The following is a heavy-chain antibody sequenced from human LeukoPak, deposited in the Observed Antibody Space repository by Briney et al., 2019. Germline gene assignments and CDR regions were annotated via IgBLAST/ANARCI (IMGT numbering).Heavy chain of an antibody. Sequence: PGGSLRLSCAGSGFTFSTYAMSWVRQAPGKGLEWVSAICGSDGSRYYADSVKGRFTISRDNSKNTLYLQMNSLRGEDTAVYYCAKGGSPSCYSSSGYWGQGTLVTVSS. D-gene: IGHD2-2*01. CDR2: ICGSDGSR. CDR3: AKGGSPSCYSSSGY. V-gene: IGHV3-23*01. J-gene: IGHJ4*02. CDR1: GFTFSTYA.